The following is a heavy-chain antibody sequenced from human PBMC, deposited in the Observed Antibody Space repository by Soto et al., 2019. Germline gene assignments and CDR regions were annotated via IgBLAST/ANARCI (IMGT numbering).Heavy chain of an antibody. D-gene: IGHD1-20*01. CDR1: GGSISSYY. V-gene: IGHV4-59*01. CDR2: IYYSGIT. CDR3: ARYKSNYYYGMDV. Sequence: QVQLQESGPGLVKPSETLSLPCTVSGGSISSYYWSWIPPPPGKGLEWIGYIYYSGITNYNPSLKSRVTISVDTSKNQFSLKLSSVTAADTAVYYCARYKSNYYYGMDVWGQGTTVTVSS. J-gene: IGHJ6*02.